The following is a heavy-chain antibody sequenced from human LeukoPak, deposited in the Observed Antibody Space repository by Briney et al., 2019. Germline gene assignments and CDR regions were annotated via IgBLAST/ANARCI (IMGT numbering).Heavy chain of an antibody. Sequence: SGTLSLTCAVSGGSISSSNWWSWVRQPPGRGLEWIGEIYHSGSTNYNPSLKSRVTISVDKSKNQFSLKLSSVTAADTAVYYCARVAYYSDRSAFAFFDYWGRGTLVTVSS. CDR3: ARVAYYSDRSAFAFFDY. CDR1: GGSISSSNW. J-gene: IGHJ4*02. V-gene: IGHV4-4*02. CDR2: IYHSGST. D-gene: IGHD3-22*01.